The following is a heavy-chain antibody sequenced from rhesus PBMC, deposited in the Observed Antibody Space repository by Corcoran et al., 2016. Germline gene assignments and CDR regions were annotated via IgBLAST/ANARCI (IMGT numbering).Heavy chain of an antibody. CDR3: ARDWCHGSGCSSLDV. V-gene: IGHV4-173*01. J-gene: IGHJ5-2*02. Sequence: QLQLQESGPGLVKPSETLSLTCAVPGVSISSNWWSWIRQPPGKGLGWIGRISGSDGSTNYNPSLKSRVTTSTDTSKNQFSLKLSSVTAADTAVYYCARDWCHGSGCSSLDVWGRGVLVTVSS. CDR1: GVSISSNW. D-gene: IGHD2-21*01. CDR2: ISGSDGST.